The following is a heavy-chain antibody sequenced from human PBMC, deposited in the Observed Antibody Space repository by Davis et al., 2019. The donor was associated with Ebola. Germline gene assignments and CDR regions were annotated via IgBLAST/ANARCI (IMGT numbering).Heavy chain of an antibody. CDR3: ATEYYYDSSGYYCCDY. J-gene: IGHJ4*02. Sequence: ASVKVSCKASGYTFTSYVISWVRQAPGQGLEWMGRMNPNSGGTKYAQNFQGRVTMTRDTSSSTAYMELSRLRSDDTAMYYCATEYYYDSSGYYCCDYWGQGTLVTVSS. CDR1: GYTFTSYV. D-gene: IGHD3-22*01. V-gene: IGHV1-2*06. CDR2: MNPNSGGT.